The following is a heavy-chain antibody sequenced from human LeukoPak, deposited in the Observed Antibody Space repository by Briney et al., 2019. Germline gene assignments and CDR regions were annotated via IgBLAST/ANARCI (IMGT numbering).Heavy chain of an antibody. Sequence: ASVEVSCKASGYTFTSYDINWVRRATGQGLEWMGWMNPNSGNTGYAQKFQGRVTITRNTSISTAYMELSSLRSEDTAVYYCARGLRYYYDSDSADYWGQGTLVTVSS. J-gene: IGHJ4*02. CDR1: GYTFTSYD. D-gene: IGHD3-22*01. V-gene: IGHV1-8*03. CDR2: MNPNSGNT. CDR3: ARGLRYYYDSDSADY.